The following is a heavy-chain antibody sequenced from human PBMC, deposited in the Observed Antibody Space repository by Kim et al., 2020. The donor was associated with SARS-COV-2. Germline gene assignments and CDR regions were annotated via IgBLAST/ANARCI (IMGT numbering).Heavy chain of an antibody. CDR3: ARVSVLAADLEYFDY. CDR2: ISYDGSNK. Sequence: GGSLRLSCAASGFTFSSYAMYWVRQAPGKGLEWVAVISYDGSNKYYADSVKGRFTISRDNSKNTLYLQMNSLRAEDTAVYYCARVSVLAADLEYFDYWGQGTLVTISS. J-gene: IGHJ4*02. D-gene: IGHD6-13*01. CDR1: GFTFSSYA. V-gene: IGHV3-30*04.